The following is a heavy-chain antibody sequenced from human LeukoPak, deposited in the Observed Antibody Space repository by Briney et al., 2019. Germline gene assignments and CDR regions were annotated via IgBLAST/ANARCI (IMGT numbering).Heavy chain of an antibody. J-gene: IGHJ4*02. CDR2: MNPNSGNT. V-gene: IGHV1-8*01. CDR3: ARLPYYDFWSGYSTTTINDY. D-gene: IGHD3-3*01. Sequence: ASVKVSCKASRYTFTSYDINWVRQATGQGLEWMGWMNPNSGNTGYAQKFQGRVTMTRNTSISTAYMELSSLRSEDTAVCYCARLPYYDFWSGYSTTTINDYWGQGTLVTVSS. CDR1: RYTFTSYD.